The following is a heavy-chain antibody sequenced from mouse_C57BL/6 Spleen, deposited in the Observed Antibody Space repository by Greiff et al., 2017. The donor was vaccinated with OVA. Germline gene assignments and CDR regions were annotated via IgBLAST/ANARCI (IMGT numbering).Heavy chain of an antibody. Sequence: EVMLVESGGGLVKPGGSLKLSCAASGFTFSDYGMHWVRQAPEKGLEWVAYISSGSSTIYYADTVKGRFTISRANAKHTLFLQMTSLRSEDTAMYYCARPHYYGSSRGYAMDYWGQGTSVTVSS. J-gene: IGHJ4*01. V-gene: IGHV5-17*01. D-gene: IGHD1-1*01. CDR3: ARPHYYGSSRGYAMDY. CDR2: ISSGSSTI. CDR1: GFTFSDYG.